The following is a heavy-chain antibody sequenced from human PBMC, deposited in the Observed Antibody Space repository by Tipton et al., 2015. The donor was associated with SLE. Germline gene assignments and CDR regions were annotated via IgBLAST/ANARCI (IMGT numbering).Heavy chain of an antibody. Sequence: SLRLSCSASGLIFSDYGMHWARQAPGKGLEWVAAIWNDGSSKYYAGSVKGRFTISRDNSKNTVDLQMTSLRAEDTGVYFCVRDTSDVSFDKWGQGTLVTVSS. J-gene: IGHJ4*02. V-gene: IGHV3-33*01. D-gene: IGHD2/OR15-2a*01. CDR3: VRDTSDVSFDK. CDR1: GLIFSDYG. CDR2: IWNDGSSK.